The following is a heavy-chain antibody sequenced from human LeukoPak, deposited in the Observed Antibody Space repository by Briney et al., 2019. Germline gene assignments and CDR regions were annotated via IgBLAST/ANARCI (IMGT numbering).Heavy chain of an antibody. CDR1: GYTFTSYG. V-gene: IGHV1-18*01. J-gene: IGHJ3*02. CDR3: ARDYQYSYGLGAFDI. Sequence: ASVMVSCKASGYTFTSYGISWVRQAPGQGLEWMGWISAYNGNTNYAQKLQGRVTMTTDTSTSTAYMELRSLRSDDTAVYYCARDYQYSYGLGAFDIWGQGTMVTVSS. D-gene: IGHD5-18*01. CDR2: ISAYNGNT.